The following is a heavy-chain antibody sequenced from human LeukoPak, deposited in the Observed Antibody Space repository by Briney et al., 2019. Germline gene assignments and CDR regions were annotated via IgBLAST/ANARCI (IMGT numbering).Heavy chain of an antibody. V-gene: IGHV4-34*01. D-gene: IGHD1-26*01. CDR1: GGSFSGYY. J-gene: IGHJ4*02. CDR2: INHSGST. Sequence: SETLSLTCAVYGGSFSGYYWSWIRQPPGKGLEWIGEINHSGSTNYNPSLKSRVTISVDTSKNQFSLKLSSVTAADTAVYYCARRRSVGATTDYWGQGTLVTVSS. CDR3: ARRRSVGATTDY.